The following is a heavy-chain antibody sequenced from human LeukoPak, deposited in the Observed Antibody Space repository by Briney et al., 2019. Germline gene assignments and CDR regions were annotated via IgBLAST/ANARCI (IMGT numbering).Heavy chain of an antibody. D-gene: IGHD6-19*01. CDR2: IIPIFGTA. J-gene: IGHJ4*02. CDR1: GGTFSSYA. CDR3: ARVSYSSGWYDDYFDY. V-gene: IGHV1-69*06. Sequence: SVKVSCKASGGTFSSYAISWVRQAPGQGLEWMGGIIPIFGTANYAQKFQGRVTITADKSTSTAYMELSSLRSEDTAVYYCARVSYSSGWYDDYFDYWGQGTLVTVSS.